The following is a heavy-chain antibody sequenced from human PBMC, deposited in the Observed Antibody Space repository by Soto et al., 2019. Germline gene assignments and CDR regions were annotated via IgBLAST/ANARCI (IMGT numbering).Heavy chain of an antibody. CDR1: GFTFSSYS. CDR2: ISSSSSYI. Sequence: KPGGSLRLSCAASGFTFSSYSMNWVRQAPGKGLEWVSSISSSSSYIYYADSVKGRFTISRDNAKNSLYLQMNSLRAEDTAVYYCASSGRVLRFLEWNTPPPAHPPNWFDPWGQGTLVTVSS. J-gene: IGHJ5*02. V-gene: IGHV3-21*01. D-gene: IGHD3-3*01. CDR3: ASSGRVLRFLEWNTPPPAHPPNWFDP.